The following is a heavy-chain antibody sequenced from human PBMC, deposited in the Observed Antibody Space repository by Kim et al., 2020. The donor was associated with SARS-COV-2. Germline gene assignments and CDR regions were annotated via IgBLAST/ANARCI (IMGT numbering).Heavy chain of an antibody. Sequence: GGSLRLSCAASGFTFSSYDMHWVRQATGKGLEWVSAIGTAGDTYYPGSVKGRFTISRENAKNSLYLQMNSLRAGDTAVYYCARETGDGGYWYYGMDVWGQGTTVTVSS. CDR3: ARETGDGGYWYYGMDV. CDR1: GFTFSSYD. D-gene: IGHD7-27*01. V-gene: IGHV3-13*01. J-gene: IGHJ6*02. CDR2: IGTAGDT.